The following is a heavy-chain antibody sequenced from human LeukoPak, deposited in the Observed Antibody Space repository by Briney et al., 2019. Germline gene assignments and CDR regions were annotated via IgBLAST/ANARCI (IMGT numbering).Heavy chain of an antibody. CDR3: ARGRVGATNLIRQLDF. V-gene: IGHV4-34*01. CDR1: GGSFSGYY. J-gene: IGHJ4*02. CDR2: INHSGST. Sequence: SETLSLTCAVYGGSFSGYYWSWIRQPPGKGLEWIGEINHSGSTNYNPSLKSRVTISVDTSKNQFSLKLSSVTAADTAVYYCARGRVGATNLIRQLDFWGQGTLVTVSS. D-gene: IGHD1-26*01.